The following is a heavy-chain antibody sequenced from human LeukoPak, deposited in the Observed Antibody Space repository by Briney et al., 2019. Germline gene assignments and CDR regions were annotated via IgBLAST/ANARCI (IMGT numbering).Heavy chain of an antibody. CDR3: GKIQHQLVVAEDL. CDR1: GFIFSMYG. D-gene: IGHD6-13*01. V-gene: IGHV3-30*18. J-gene: IGHJ5*02. Sequence: PGGSRRLSCAASGFIFSMYGMHWVRQAPGKGLEWVAVISYDGSNKYYGDSVKGRFSISRDNSKNTLYLQMNSLRAEDTAVYYCGKIQHQLVVAEDLWGQGTLVTVSS. CDR2: ISYDGSNK.